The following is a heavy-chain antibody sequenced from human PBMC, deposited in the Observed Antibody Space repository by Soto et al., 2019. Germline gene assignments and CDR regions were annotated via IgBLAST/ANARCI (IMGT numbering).Heavy chain of an antibody. J-gene: IGHJ4*02. CDR3: ARDYDYFDH. D-gene: IGHD2-2*01. CDR1: GGSFKSGSYY. Sequence: QVLLQESGPGLMRPSETLSLTCTVSGGSFKSGSYYWSWIRQPPGKGLEWVGYVYHTGRTSYNPSLKSRVTISADMSKNQFSLELTSVTAADTAVYYCARDYDYFDHWGQGSLVTVSS. V-gene: IGHV4-61*01. CDR2: VYHTGRT.